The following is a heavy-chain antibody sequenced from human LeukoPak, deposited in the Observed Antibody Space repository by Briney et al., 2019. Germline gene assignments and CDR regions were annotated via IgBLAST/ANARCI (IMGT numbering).Heavy chain of an antibody. V-gene: IGHV3-30*18. CDR3: AKGRITIFGVANHYFDY. CDR1: GFTFSSYG. CDR2: ISYDGSNK. D-gene: IGHD3-3*01. J-gene: IGHJ4*02. Sequence: GGSLRLSCAASGFTFSSYGMHWVRQAPGKGLEWVAVISYDGSNKYYADSVKGRFTISRDNSKSTLYLQMNSLRAEDTAVYYCAKGRITIFGVANHYFDYWGQGTLVTVSS.